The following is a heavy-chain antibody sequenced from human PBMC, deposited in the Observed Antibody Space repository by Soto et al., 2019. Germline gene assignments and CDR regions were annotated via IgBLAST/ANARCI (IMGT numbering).Heavy chain of an antibody. CDR1: GYTFTSYY. CDR2: INPSGGST. J-gene: IGHJ3*02. CDR3: ARDLYPGSYGSGSLNDAFDI. Sequence: QVQLVQSGAEVKKPGASVKVSCKASGYTFTSYYMHWVRQAPGQGLEWMGIINPSGGSTSYAQKFQGRVTMTRDTSTSTVYMELSSLRSEDTAVYYCARDLYPGSYGSGSLNDAFDIWGQGTMVTVSS. V-gene: IGHV1-46*03. D-gene: IGHD3-10*01.